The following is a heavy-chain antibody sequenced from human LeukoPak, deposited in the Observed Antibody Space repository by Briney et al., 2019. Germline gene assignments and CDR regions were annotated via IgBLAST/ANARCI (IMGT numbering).Heavy chain of an antibody. CDR1: GFTFNSYW. CDR2: IKQAGNEK. Sequence: GGSLRLSCAASGFTFNSYWMSWVRQAPGKGPEWVANIKQAGNEKYYVDSVKGRFTISRDNSKNTLYLQMNSLRAEDTAMYYCARYVYCGGDWGGYCADYWGQGPLVSVSS. CDR3: ARYVYCGGDWGGYCADY. V-gene: IGHV3-7*01. D-gene: IGHD2-21*01. J-gene: IGHJ4*02.